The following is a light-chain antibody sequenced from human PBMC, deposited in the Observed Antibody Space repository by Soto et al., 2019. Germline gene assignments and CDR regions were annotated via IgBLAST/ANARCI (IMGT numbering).Light chain of an antibody. CDR3: SSYTSSSTRV. CDR1: SSDVGGYNY. CDR2: DVS. V-gene: IGLV2-14*01. Sequence: QSVLTKPASVSGSPGQSITISCTGTSSDVGGYNYVSWYQQHPGKAPKLMIYDVSNRPSGVANRSSGSKSGNTASLTISGLQAEDDDDYYCSSYTSSSTRVFGGGTKLTVL. J-gene: IGLJ3*02.